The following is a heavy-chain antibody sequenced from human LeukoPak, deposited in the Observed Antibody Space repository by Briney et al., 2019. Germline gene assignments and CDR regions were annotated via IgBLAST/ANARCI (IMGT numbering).Heavy chain of an antibody. Sequence: PGGSLRLSCAASGFTFSDYYMSWIRQAPGKGLEWVSYISSGGSTIYYADSVKGRFTISRDNAKNSLYLQMNSQRAEDTAVYYCARENYDILTGYYGGGYPGDYWGQGTLVTVSS. V-gene: IGHV3-11*04. J-gene: IGHJ4*02. D-gene: IGHD3-9*01. CDR2: ISSGGSTI. CDR1: GFTFSDYY. CDR3: ARENYDILTGYYGGGYPGDY.